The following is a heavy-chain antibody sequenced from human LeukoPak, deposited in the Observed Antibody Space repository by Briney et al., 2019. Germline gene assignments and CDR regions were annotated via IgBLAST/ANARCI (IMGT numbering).Heavy chain of an antibody. CDR1: GYTFTSYG. Sequence: ASVKVSCKASGYTFTSYGISWVRQARGQGLEWMGWISAYNGNTKYAQKLLGRVTMTTDKSTSTAYMELRSLRSDDTAVYYCARDERAKAYYYDSSGLYWGQGTLVTVSS. V-gene: IGHV1-18*01. J-gene: IGHJ4*02. CDR2: ISAYNGNT. D-gene: IGHD3-22*01. CDR3: ARDERAKAYYYDSSGLY.